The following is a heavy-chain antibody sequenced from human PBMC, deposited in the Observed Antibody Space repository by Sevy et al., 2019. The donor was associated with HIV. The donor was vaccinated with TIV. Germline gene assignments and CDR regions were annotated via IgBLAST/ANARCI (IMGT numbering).Heavy chain of an antibody. Sequence: ASVKVSCRFSGYNFRSYGISWVRQAPGQGLEWMGWISPYSGDTDFAQKFKDRVSMTSDASTSTAYMELRSLRSDDTAVYYCARDKSQGVVIIPGSMWGGIDYWGRGTLVTVSS. CDR1: GYNFRSYG. V-gene: IGHV1-18*04. CDR3: ARDKSQGVVIIPGSMWGGIDY. CDR2: ISPYSGDT. J-gene: IGHJ4*02. D-gene: IGHD2-2*01.